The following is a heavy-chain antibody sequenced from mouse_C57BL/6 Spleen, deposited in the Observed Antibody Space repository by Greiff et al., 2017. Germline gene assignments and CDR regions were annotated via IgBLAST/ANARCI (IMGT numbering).Heavy chain of an antibody. CDR3: ARDPYGYDGAY. CDR1: GYSITSGYY. Sequence: EVKLMESGPGLVKPSQSLSLTCSVTGYSITSGYYWNWIRQFPGNKLEWMGYISYDGSNNYNPSLKNRISITRDTSKNQFFLKLNSVTTEDTATYYCARDPYGYDGAYWGQGTLVTVSA. D-gene: IGHD2-2*01. V-gene: IGHV3-6*01. J-gene: IGHJ3*01. CDR2: ISYDGSN.